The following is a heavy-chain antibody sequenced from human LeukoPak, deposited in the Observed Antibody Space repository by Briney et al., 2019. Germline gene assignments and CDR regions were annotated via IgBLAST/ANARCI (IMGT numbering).Heavy chain of an antibody. V-gene: IGHV4-59*01. Sequence: SETLSLTCTVSGGSTSSSYWSWIRQPPGKGLEWIGYIYYSGSTNYNPSLKSRVTISVDTSKNQFSLKLSSVTAADTAVYYCARYNYDFWSGYSKWFDPWGQGTLVTVSS. CDR3: ARYNYDFWSGYSKWFDP. J-gene: IGHJ5*02. CDR2: IYYSGST. CDR1: GGSTSSSY. D-gene: IGHD3-3*01.